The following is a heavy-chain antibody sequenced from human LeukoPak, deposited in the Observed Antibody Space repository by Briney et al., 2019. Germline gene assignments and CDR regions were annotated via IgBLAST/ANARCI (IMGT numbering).Heavy chain of an antibody. D-gene: IGHD5-12*01. CDR2: IHPDGSIT. CDR1: GFTISNYW. CDR3: APQQTYSPYNWFDP. J-gene: IGHJ5*02. Sequence: GGSLRLSCVGSGFTISNYWMHWVRQAPGTGLVWVSRIHPDGSITTYADSVKGRLTISRDNAKNTPYLQMNSLKAEDTAVYYCAPQQTYSPYNWFDPWGQGTLVTVSS. V-gene: IGHV3-74*01.